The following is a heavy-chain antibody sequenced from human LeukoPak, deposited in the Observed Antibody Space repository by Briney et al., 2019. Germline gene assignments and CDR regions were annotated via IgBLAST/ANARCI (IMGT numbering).Heavy chain of an antibody. Sequence: GGSLRLSCAASGFTFSTYSMNWVRQAPGKGLEWVSSISSSSSYIYYADSVKGRFTISRDNAKNSLYLQMNSLRAEDTAVYYCARQGLNYYDSSGYYDDYWGQGTLVTVSS. V-gene: IGHV3-21*01. D-gene: IGHD3-22*01. CDR3: ARQGLNYYDSSGYYDDY. CDR1: GFTFSTYS. CDR2: ISSSSSYI. J-gene: IGHJ4*02.